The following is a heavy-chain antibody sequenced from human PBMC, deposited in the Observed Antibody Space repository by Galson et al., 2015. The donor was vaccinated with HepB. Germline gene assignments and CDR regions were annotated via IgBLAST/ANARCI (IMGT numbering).Heavy chain of an antibody. Sequence: SVKVSCKASGYTFTSYGISWVRQAPGQGLEWMGWISAYNGNTNYAQKLQGRVTMTTDTSTSTAYMELRSLRSDDTAVYYCARVSSLFDKGDCSSTSCYRINWFDPWGQGTLVTVSS. CDR2: ISAYNGNT. D-gene: IGHD2-2*02. V-gene: IGHV1-18*01. CDR1: GYTFTSYG. CDR3: ARVSSLFDKGDCSSTSCYRINWFDP. J-gene: IGHJ5*02.